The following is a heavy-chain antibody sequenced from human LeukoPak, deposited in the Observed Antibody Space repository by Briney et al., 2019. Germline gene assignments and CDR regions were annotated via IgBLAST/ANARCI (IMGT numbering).Heavy chain of an antibody. CDR2: IIPIFGTA. CDR3: AREGYYYDSSGYYDY. J-gene: IGHJ4*02. Sequence: SVKVSCKASGGIFISYASIWVGQAPGQEVEWMGGIIPIFGTANYAQKFQGRVTITKDEYTRTAYMELSSLRAEDTAVYYCAREGYYYDSSGYYDYWGQGTLVTVSS. D-gene: IGHD3-22*01. V-gene: IGHV1-69*05. CDR1: GGIFISYA.